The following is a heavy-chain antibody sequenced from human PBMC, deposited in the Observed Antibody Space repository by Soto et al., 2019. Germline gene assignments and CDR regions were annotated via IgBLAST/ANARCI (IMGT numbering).Heavy chain of an antibody. D-gene: IGHD7-27*01. J-gene: IGHJ6*02. CDR1: GGSFSGYY. V-gene: IGHV4-34*01. CDR2: INHSGST. CDR3: ARDRNWEGYYGMDV. Sequence: PSETLSLTCAVYGGSFSGYYWTWIRQPPGTGLEWIGEINHSGSTNYNPSLKSRVTISVDTSKNQFSLKLSSVTAADTAVYYCARDRNWEGYYGMDVWGQGTTVTVSS.